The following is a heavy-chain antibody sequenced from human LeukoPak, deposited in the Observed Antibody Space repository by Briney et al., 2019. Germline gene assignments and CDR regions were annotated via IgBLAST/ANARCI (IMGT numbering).Heavy chain of an antibody. CDR2: INPNSGGT. V-gene: IGHV1-2*02. D-gene: IGHD2-2*01. Sequence: ASVKVSCKASGYTFTGYYMHWVRQAPGQGLEWMGWINPNSGGTNYAQKPQGRVTMTRDTSISTAYMELSRLRSDDTAVYYCARGVPRNIVVVPAAIPSDYWGQGTLVTVSS. CDR3: ARGVPRNIVVVPAAIPSDY. J-gene: IGHJ4*02. CDR1: GYTFTGYY.